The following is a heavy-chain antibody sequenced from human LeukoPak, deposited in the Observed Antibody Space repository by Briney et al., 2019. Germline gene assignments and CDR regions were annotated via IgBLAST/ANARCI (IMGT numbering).Heavy chain of an antibody. CDR2: IYPGDSDT. CDR1: GYTFTSYW. V-gene: IGHV5-51*01. J-gene: IGHJ3*02. CDR3: ARQDNDAFDI. Sequence: KVSCKASGYTFTSYWIGWVRQMPGKGLEWMGIIYPGDSDTRYSPSFQGQVTISADKSISTAYLQWSSLKASDTAMYYCARQDNDAFDIWGQGTMVTVSS.